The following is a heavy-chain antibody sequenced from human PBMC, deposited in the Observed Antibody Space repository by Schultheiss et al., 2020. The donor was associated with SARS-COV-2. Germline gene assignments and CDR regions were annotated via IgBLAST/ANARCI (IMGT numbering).Heavy chain of an antibody. CDR3: ARVGYGGNSLIYFDY. CDR1: GGSISSYY. CDR2: IYYSGST. J-gene: IGHJ4*02. Sequence: SETLSLTCTVSGGSISSYYWSWIRQHPGKGLEWIGYIYYSGSTNYNPSLKSRVTISVDKSKNQFSLKLSSVTAADTAVYYCARVGYGGNSLIYFDYWGQGTLVTVSS. D-gene: IGHD4-23*01. V-gene: IGHV4-59*12.